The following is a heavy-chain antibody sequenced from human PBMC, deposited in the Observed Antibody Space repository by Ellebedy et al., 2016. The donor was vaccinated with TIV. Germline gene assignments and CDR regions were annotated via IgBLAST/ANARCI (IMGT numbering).Heavy chain of an antibody. Sequence: LGGSLRLSCVVSGLTFSNAWMNWVRQTPGKGLEWVGHIRTKADGETRMYASSVQGRFTISRDDSRNTLYLEMHSLKTEDTAVYYCTDTNHGISWDYWGQGTLVTVSS. D-gene: IGHD4-23*01. V-gene: IGHV3-15*07. CDR2: IRTKADGETR. CDR3: TDTNHGISWDY. J-gene: IGHJ4*02. CDR1: GLTFSNAW.